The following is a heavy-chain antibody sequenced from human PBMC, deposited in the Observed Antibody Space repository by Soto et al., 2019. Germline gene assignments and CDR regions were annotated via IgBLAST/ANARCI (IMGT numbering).Heavy chain of an antibody. D-gene: IGHD6-6*01. V-gene: IGHV6-1*01. CDR2: TYYRSKWYN. Sequence: PSQTLSLTCAISGDSVSSNSAAWNWIRQSPSRGLEWLGRTYYRSKWYNDYAVSVKSRITINPDTSKNQFSLQLNSVTPEDTAVYYCARNLGSLGYYYYYYGMDVWGQGTTVTVYS. CDR3: ARNLGSLGYYYYYYGMDV. CDR1: GDSVSSNSAA. J-gene: IGHJ6*02.